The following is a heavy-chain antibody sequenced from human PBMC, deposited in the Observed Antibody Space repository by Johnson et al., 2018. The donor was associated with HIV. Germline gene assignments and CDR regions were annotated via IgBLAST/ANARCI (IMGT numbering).Heavy chain of an antibody. Sequence: VHLVESGGGLIQPGGSLRLSCAASGFTVSSNYMSWVRQAPGKGLEWVSVIYSGGSTYYADSVTGRFTISRDNSKNTLYLQMNSLRAEDTAVYYCASVVGATLGAFDIWGQGTMVTVSS. CDR2: IYSGGST. V-gene: IGHV3-53*01. D-gene: IGHD1-26*01. CDR1: GFTVSSNY. J-gene: IGHJ3*02. CDR3: ASVVGATLGAFDI.